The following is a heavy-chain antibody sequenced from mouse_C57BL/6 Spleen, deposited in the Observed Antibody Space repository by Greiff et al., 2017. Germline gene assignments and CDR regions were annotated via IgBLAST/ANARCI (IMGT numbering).Heavy chain of an antibody. CDR2: ISSGSSTI. J-gene: IGHJ1*03. CDR3: AWKDYYGSSGGYFDV. D-gene: IGHD1-1*01. V-gene: IGHV5-17*01. Sequence: EVLLVEPGGGLVKPGGSLKLSCAASGFTFSDYGMHWVRQAPEKGLEWVAYISSGSSTINYADTVKGRFTISRDTSKHTPFLQLTSLRSADPAMYYCAWKDYYGSSGGYFDVWGTGTTVTVSS. CDR1: GFTFSDYG.